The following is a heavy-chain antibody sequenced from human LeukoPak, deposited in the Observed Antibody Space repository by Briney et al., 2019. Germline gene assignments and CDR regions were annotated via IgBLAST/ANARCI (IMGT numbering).Heavy chain of an antibody. V-gene: IGHV4-59*01. CDR1: GGSISSYY. D-gene: IGHD2-21*02. J-gene: IGHJ3*02. CDR2: THYSGAT. CDR3: ASGYCGGACQLGGVDM. Sequence: SETLSLTCTVSGGSISSYYWSWLRQPPGKGLEYIGYTHYSGATNYNPSLKSRVTISLDTSGNQFSLKLSSVTAADTAVYYCASGYCGGACQLGGVDMWGQGTMVTASS.